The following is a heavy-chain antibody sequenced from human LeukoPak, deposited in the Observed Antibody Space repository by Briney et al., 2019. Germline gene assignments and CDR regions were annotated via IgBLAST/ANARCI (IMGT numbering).Heavy chain of an antibody. J-gene: IGHJ6*02. Sequence: GGSLRLSCAASGFTFDDYAMHWVRQAPGRGLEWVSGISWNSGSIGYADSVKGRFTISRDNAKNSLYLQMNSLRAEDTALYYCAKGFNSGYKGYYYYGIDVWGQGTTVTVSS. D-gene: IGHD5-12*01. V-gene: IGHV3-9*01. CDR1: GFTFDDYA. CDR2: ISWNSGSI. CDR3: AKGFNSGYKGYYYYGIDV.